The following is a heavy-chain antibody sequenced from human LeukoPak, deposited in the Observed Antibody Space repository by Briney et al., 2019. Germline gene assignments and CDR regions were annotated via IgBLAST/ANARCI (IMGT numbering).Heavy chain of an antibody. CDR1: GFTFSSYA. Sequence: PGGSLRLSCAASGFTFSSYAMSWVRQAPGKGLEWVSAISGSGGSTYYADSVKGRFTISRDNSKNTLYLQMNSLRAEDTAVYYCAKVRYSSSWYARLTREYFQHWGQGTLVAVSS. CDR3: AKVRYSSSWYARLTREYFQH. J-gene: IGHJ1*01. D-gene: IGHD6-13*01. CDR2: ISGSGGST. V-gene: IGHV3-23*01.